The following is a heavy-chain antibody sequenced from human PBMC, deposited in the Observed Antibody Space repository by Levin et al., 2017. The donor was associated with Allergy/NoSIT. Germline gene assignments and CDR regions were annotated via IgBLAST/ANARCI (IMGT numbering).Heavy chain of an antibody. J-gene: IGHJ4*02. D-gene: IGHD6-19*01. V-gene: IGHV3-7*01. CDR1: GFTFSSYW. CDR3: ARALSFYSSGWRHFDY. CDR2: IKQDGSEK. Sequence: GGSLRLSCAASGFTFSSYWMSWVRQAPGKGLEWVANIKQDGSEKYYVDSVKGRFTISRDNAKNSLYLQMNSLRAEDTAVYYCARALSFYSSGWRHFDYWGQGTLVTVSS.